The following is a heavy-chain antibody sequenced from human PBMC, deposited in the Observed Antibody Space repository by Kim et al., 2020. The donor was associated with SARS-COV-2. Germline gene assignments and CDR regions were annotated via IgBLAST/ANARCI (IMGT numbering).Heavy chain of an antibody. Sequence: GGSLRLSCAASGFTFSSYAMSWVRQAPGKGLEWVSAISGSGGSTYYADSVKGRFTISRDNSKNTLYLQMNSLRAEDTAVYYCSASGWHRRFGDDYWGQGTLVTVSS. D-gene: IGHD6-19*01. CDR2: ISGSGGST. CDR3: SASGWHRRFGDDY. J-gene: IGHJ4*02. V-gene: IGHV3-23*01. CDR1: GFTFSSYA.